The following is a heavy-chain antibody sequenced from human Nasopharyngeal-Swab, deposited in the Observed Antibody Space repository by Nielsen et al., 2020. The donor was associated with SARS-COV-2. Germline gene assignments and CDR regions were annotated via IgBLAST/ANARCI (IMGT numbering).Heavy chain of an antibody. J-gene: IGHJ4*02. CDR3: TRADFWSGYCDY. CDR1: GFTFGDYA. CDR2: IRSKAYGGTT. V-gene: IGHV3-49*04. D-gene: IGHD3-3*01. Sequence: LSLTCTASGFTFGDYAMSWVRQAPGKGLEWVGFIRSKAYGGTTEYAASVKGRFTISRDDSKSIAYLQMNSLKTEDTAVYYCTRADFWSGYCDYWGQGTLVTVSS.